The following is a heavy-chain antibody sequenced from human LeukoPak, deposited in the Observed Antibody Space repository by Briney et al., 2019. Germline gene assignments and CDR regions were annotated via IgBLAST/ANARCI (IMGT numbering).Heavy chain of an antibody. Sequence: PGGSLRLSCAASGFSFSSYATHWVRQAPGKGLEWVAVISYDGSNKFYADSVKGRFTISRDNSKNTLYLQMNSLRAEDTAVYYCAKDGAYYYDSSGYYYFDYWGQGTLVTVSS. CDR1: GFSFSSYA. CDR3: AKDGAYYYDSSGYYYFDY. CDR2: ISYDGSNK. D-gene: IGHD3-22*01. J-gene: IGHJ4*02. V-gene: IGHV3-30*18.